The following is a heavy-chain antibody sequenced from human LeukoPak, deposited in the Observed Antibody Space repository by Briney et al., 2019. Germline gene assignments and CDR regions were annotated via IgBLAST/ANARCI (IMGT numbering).Heavy chain of an antibody. J-gene: IGHJ6*03. CDR1: GFTFSSYS. D-gene: IGHD6-13*01. CDR3: ARSSYSSSWYTQSFLSDYYMDV. Sequence: GGSLRLSCAASGFTFSSYSMNWVRQAPGKGLEWVSSISSSSSYIYYADSVKGRFTISRDNAKNSLYLQMNSLRAEDTAVYYCARSSYSSSWYTQSFLSDYYMDVWGKGTTVTISS. CDR2: ISSSSSYI. V-gene: IGHV3-21*01.